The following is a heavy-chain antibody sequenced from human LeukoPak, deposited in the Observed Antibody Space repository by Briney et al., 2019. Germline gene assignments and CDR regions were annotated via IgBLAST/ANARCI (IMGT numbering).Heavy chain of an antibody. Sequence: PGGSLRLSCAASGFTVSSNYMSWVRQAPGKGLEWVSVIYGGGTTYYADSVKGRCTIPRDNSKNMLYLQMNSLRAEDTAMYYCARIVANNWFDPWGQGTLVTVSS. CDR3: ARIVANNWFDP. CDR2: IYGGGTT. J-gene: IGHJ5*02. D-gene: IGHD5-12*01. V-gene: IGHV3-66*01. CDR1: GFTVSSNY.